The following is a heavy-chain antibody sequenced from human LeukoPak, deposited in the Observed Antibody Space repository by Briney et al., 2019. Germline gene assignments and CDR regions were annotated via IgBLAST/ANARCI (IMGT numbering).Heavy chain of an antibody. Sequence: SETLSLTCIVSGDTIDTRHFYWTWIRQPPGKGLEWIGSIYYNLSTSYNPFLLSRGTISVDTSKNQFSLRLTSVTAADTAMYYCAKGGDAYKVGNYWGPGTMVTVSS. CDR1: GDTIDTRHFY. D-gene: IGHD5-24*01. J-gene: IGHJ1*01. CDR2: IYYNLST. CDR3: AKGGDAYKVGNY. V-gene: IGHV4-39*07.